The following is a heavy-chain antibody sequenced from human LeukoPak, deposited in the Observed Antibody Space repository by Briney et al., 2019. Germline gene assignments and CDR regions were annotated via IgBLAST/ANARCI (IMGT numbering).Heavy chain of an antibody. Sequence: APVKVSCKASGYTFTNYYMHWVRQAPGQGLEWMGIINPSGGSTSYAQKFQGRVTMTRDTSTSTVYMELSSLRSEDTAVYYCARVVTDNSAEGNYFDYWGQGTLVTVSS. CDR3: ARVVTDNSAEGNYFDY. J-gene: IGHJ4*02. V-gene: IGHV1-46*01. CDR2: INPSGGST. D-gene: IGHD3-22*01. CDR1: GYTFTNYY.